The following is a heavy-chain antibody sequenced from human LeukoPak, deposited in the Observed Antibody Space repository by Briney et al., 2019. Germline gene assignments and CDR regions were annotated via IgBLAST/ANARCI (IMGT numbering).Heavy chain of an antibody. CDR1: GYTFTGCY. D-gene: IGHD2-15*01. Sequence: ASVKVSCKAFGYTFTGCYLHWVRQAPGQGLEWMGWINPNSGGTKYAQKFQGRVTMTRDTSITTAYMELSRLRSDDAAVYYCAGEYCSGGSCRQGFDYWGQGTLVTVSS. J-gene: IGHJ4*02. CDR2: INPNSGGT. V-gene: IGHV1-2*02. CDR3: AGEYCSGGSCRQGFDY.